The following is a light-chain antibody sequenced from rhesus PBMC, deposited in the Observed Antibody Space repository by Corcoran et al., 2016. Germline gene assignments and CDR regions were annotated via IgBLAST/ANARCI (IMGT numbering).Light chain of an antibody. J-gene: IGKJ2*01. CDR2: GAS. CDR1: QSVSSY. V-gene: IGKV3-10*01. Sequence: QVILTQSPATLSLSPGERATLSCRASQSVSSYLAWYQQKPGQAPRLLIYGASSRATGIPDRFSGSGCGEDFTLTISSLEPEGVGFYHCYRHSSGYSFSQGTKVEIK. CDR3: YRHSSGYS.